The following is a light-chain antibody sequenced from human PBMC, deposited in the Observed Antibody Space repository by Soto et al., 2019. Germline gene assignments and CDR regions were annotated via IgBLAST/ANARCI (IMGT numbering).Light chain of an antibody. J-gene: IGLJ1*01. Sequence: QSALTQPASVSGSPGQSITISCTGTSSDVGSYNLVSWYQQHPGKAPKLMIYEVTKRPSGVSDRFSGSKSGNTASLTISGLQAEDEADYYCCPYAGSITYVFGAGTKLTVL. CDR2: EVT. CDR1: SSDVGSYNL. CDR3: CPYAGSITYV. V-gene: IGLV2-23*02.